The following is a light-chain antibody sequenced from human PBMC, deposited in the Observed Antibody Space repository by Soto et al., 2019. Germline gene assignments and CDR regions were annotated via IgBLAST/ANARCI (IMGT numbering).Light chain of an antibody. Sequence: QLVLTQPPSASGSPGQSVTISCTGTSSDVGSYNYVSWYQQHPGKAPKLMIYEVSKRPSGVPDRFSGSKSGNTASLTVSGLQAEDEADYYCCSYAGTNSLKVFGGGTKLTVL. J-gene: IGLJ3*02. V-gene: IGLV2-8*01. CDR1: SSDVGSYNY. CDR3: CSYAGTNSLKV. CDR2: EVS.